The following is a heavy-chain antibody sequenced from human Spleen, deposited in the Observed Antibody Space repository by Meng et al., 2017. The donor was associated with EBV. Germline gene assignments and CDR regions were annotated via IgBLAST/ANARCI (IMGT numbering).Heavy chain of an antibody. J-gene: IGHJ4*02. CDR1: GFTFGSNA. CDR3: ARDVVDYFDY. Sequence: GGGAVRSVWVLRMSSGSSGFTFGSNAMNWFRQAPGKGLEWVSVISGSGTLEYADSVKCRFTISRDNSTNTLYLQMNSLRADDTAVYSCARDVVDYFDYWGQGTLVTVSS. V-gene: IGHV3-23*01. CDR2: ISGSGTL.